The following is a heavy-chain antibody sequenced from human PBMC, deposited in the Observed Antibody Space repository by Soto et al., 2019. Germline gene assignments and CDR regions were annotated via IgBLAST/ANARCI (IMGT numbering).Heavy chain of an antibody. CDR2: ISSSSSYI. J-gene: IGHJ4*02. CDR3: ARAYCSSTSCYYFDY. CDR1: GFTFSSYS. Sequence: GGSLRLSCAASGFTFSSYSMNWVRHAPGKGLEWVSSISSSSSYIYYADSVKGRFTISRDNAKNSLYLQMNSLRAEDTAVYYCARAYCSSTSCYYFDYWGQGTLVTVSS. D-gene: IGHD2-2*01. V-gene: IGHV3-21*01.